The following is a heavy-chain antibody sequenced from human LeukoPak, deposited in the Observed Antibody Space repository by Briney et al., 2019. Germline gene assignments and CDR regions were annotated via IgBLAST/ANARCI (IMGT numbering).Heavy chain of an antibody. J-gene: IGHJ6*03. CDR2: IYYSGST. D-gene: IGHD3-22*01. V-gene: IGHV4-59*01. CDR3: TRGSIAYYYMDV. CDR1: GGSISSYY. Sequence: PSETLSLTCTVSGGSISSYYWSWIRQPPGEGLEWIGNIYYSGSTNYNPPLKSRVTISVDTSKNQFSLKLSSVTAADTAVYYCTRGSIAYYYMDVWGKGTTVTISS.